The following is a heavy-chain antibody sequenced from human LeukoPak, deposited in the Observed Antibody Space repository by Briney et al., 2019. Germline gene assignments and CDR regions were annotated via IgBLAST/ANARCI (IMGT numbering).Heavy chain of an antibody. Sequence: PSETLSLTCTVSGGSISGYYWSWLRQPPGKGLEWIGYIYYGGVTKYNPSLTSRVTISVDTSKNQFSLKLSSVTAADTAVYYCANRIAAGGQNWFDPWGQGILVTVSS. J-gene: IGHJ5*02. V-gene: IGHV4-59*08. D-gene: IGHD6-13*01. CDR3: ANRIAAGGQNWFDP. CDR1: GGSISGYY. CDR2: IYYGGVT.